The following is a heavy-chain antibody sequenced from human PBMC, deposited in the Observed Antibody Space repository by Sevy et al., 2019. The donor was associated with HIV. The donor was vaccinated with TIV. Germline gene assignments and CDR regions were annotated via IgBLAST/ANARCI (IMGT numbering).Heavy chain of an antibody. CDR1: GFTFSNYG. D-gene: IGHD3-22*01. CDR2: IWNDRSNK. Sequence: GGSLRLSCAAYGFTFSNYGMHGVRQAPSKGLEWVAVIWNDRSNKYYADSVKGRFTISRDNSKNTLYLQMNSLRVEDTAVYFCARGGDFNDRSAKRDFDYWGQGTLVTVSS. J-gene: IGHJ4*02. V-gene: IGHV3-33*01. CDR3: ARGGDFNDRSAKRDFDY.